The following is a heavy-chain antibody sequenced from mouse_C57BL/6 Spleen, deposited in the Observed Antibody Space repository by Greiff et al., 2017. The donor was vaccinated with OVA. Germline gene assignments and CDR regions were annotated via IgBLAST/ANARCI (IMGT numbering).Heavy chain of an antibody. Sequence: VQGVESGPGLVAPSQSLSITCTVSGFSLTSYAISWVRQPPGKGLEWLGVIWTGGGTKYNSALKSRLSISKDNSKSQVFLKMNSLQTDDTARYYCARLESVVAPTDYWGQGTSVTVSS. V-gene: IGHV2-9-1*01. CDR3: ARLESVVAPTDY. J-gene: IGHJ4*01. D-gene: IGHD1-1*01. CDR1: GFSLTSYA. CDR2: IWTGGGT.